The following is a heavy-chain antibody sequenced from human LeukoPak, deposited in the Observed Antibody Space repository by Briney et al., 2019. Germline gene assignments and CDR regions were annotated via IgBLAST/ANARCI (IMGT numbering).Heavy chain of an antibody. V-gene: IGHV3-30*02. CDR3: ANGPHYNILTGYYKVRSHLDY. CDR2: IRYDGSNK. D-gene: IGHD3-9*01. J-gene: IGHJ4*02. Sequence: GGSLRLSCAASGFTFNTYGMSWVRQVPGKGLEWVAFIRYDGSNKHYADSVRGRFTISRDNSKNTLYLQLNSLRAEDTAVYYCANGPHYNILTGYYKVRSHLDYWGQGTLVTVSS. CDR1: GFTFNTYG.